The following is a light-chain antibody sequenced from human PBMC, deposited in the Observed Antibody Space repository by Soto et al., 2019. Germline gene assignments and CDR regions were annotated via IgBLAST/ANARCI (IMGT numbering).Light chain of an antibody. J-gene: IGLJ2*01. CDR3: ATWDDSVNGVA. CDR1: SSNIGAGYD. Sequence: QSVLTQPPSVSGAPGQRVTISCTGSSSNIGAGYDVHWYQQLPGTAPKLLIYNDRQRPSGVPDRFSGSKSGTSASLAISGLQSEDEADYYCATWDDSVNGVAFGGGTKLTVL. V-gene: IGLV1-40*01. CDR2: NDR.